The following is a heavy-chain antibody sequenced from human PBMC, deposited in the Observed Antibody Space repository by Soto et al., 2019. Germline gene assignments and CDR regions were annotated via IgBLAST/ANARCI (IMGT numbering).Heavy chain of an antibody. D-gene: IGHD6-19*01. Sequence: GGSLRLSCAASGFTFSSYSMNWVRQAPGKGLEWVSSISSSSSYIYYADSVKGRFTISRDNAKNSLYLQMNSLRAEDTAVYYCARDVPVSSGWYGNWFDPWGQGTLVTVSS. V-gene: IGHV3-21*01. CDR1: GFTFSSYS. CDR2: ISSSSSYI. J-gene: IGHJ5*02. CDR3: ARDVPVSSGWYGNWFDP.